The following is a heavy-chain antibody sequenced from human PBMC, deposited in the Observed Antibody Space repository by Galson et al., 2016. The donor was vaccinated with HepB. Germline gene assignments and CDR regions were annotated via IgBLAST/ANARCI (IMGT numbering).Heavy chain of an antibody. Sequence: TLSLTCTVSSGTISITGYFWSWIRQHPVRGLEWTGYISPSGRTYFNPSLKSRITISVDTSKNQFSLDLRSVTAADTAVYFCARYGSWTGFDYWGQGTLVTVSS. CDR1: SGTISITGYF. CDR3: ARYGSWTGFDY. D-gene: IGHD3/OR15-3a*01. J-gene: IGHJ4*02. CDR2: ISPSGRT. V-gene: IGHV4-31*03.